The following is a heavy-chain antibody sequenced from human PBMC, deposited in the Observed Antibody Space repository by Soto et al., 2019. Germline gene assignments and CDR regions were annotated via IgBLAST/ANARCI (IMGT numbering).Heavy chain of an antibody. D-gene: IGHD3-10*01. CDR3: ARSLWFGELH. CDR1: GFSLSTTGVG. J-gene: IGHJ4*02. Sequence: QITLKESGPTLVKPTQTLTLTCSFSGFSLSTTGVGVGWIRQSPGKALEWLAIIYWDNDKRYSPSLKSRVTITKDTSKNQEVLTVTNMDPVDTGTSYCARSLWFGELHWGQGALVTVSS. CDR2: IYWDNDK. V-gene: IGHV2-5*02.